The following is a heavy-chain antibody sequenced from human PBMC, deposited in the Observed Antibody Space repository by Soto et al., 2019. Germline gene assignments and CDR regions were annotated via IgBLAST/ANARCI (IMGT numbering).Heavy chain of an antibody. CDR1: GYTFTSYD. V-gene: IGHV1-8*01. J-gene: IGHJ5*02. CDR3: ARGKGGGWYRWCDP. Sequence: QVQLVQSGAEVKKPGASVKVSCKASGYTFTSYDINWVRQATGQGLEWMGWMNPNSGNTGYAQKFQGRVTMTRNTSISTADLEPSSMRCEDTAVYYCARGKGGGWYRWCDPWGQGNLVAVA. CDR2: MNPNSGNT. D-gene: IGHD6-19*01.